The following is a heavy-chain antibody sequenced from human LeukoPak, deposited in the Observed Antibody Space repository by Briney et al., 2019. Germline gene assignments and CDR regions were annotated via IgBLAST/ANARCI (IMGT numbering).Heavy chain of an antibody. V-gene: IGHV3-21*01. CDR3: GRDWGGDGVFDY. J-gene: IGHJ4*02. CDR1: GFPFSGYS. D-gene: IGHD3-16*01. CDR2: ISSSSSYI. Sequence: MPGGSLRLSCAASGFPFSGYSMNWVRQAPGKGLEWVSSISSSSSYIYYADSVKGRFTISRDNAKNSLYLQVNSLRAEDTAVYYCGRDWGGDGVFDYWGQGTLVTVSS.